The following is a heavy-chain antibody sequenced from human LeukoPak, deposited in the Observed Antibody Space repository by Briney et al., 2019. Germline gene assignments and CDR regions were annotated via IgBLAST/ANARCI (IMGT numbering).Heavy chain of an antibody. CDR3: ARDLVSVIEVRYWFDP. J-gene: IGHJ5*02. V-gene: IGHV1-18*01. CDR2: ISAYNGNT. CDR1: GYTFTSYG. D-gene: IGHD3-10*01. Sequence: GASVKVSCKASGYTFTSYGISWVRQAPGQGLEWMGWISAYNGNTNYAQKLQGRVTMTTDTSTSTAYMELRSLRSDDTAVYYCARDLVSVIEVRYWFDPWGQGTLVTVSS.